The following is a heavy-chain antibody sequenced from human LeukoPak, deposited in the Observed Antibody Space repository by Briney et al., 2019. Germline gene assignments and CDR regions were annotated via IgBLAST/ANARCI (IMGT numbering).Heavy chain of an antibody. CDR3: ARGWGSVGVHFDY. CDR2: ISSSGKPM. J-gene: IGHJ4*02. D-gene: IGHD1-26*01. Sequence: GRSLRLSCAASGFTFSSYEMNWVRQAPGKGLEWVSYISSSGKPMYYADSVKGRFTISTDHATNSLYLQMNRLRAEDTAVSDGARGWGSVGVHFDYWGQGTLVTVSS. CDR1: GFTFSSYE. V-gene: IGHV3-48*03.